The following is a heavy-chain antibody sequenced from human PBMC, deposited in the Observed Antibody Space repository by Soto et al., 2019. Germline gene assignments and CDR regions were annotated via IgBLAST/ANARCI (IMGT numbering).Heavy chain of an antibody. V-gene: IGHV1-2*04. D-gene: IGHD6-13*01. Sequence: VSVMVPCKAFGDTFTGYYMHWARPAPGQGLECVGWINPNSAGTNYAQKFQGWVTMTRDTSISTAYMELSRLRSDDTAVYYCAREGRAAAGQLYYVMDVRGQGTTVNVSS. CDR3: AREGRAAAGQLYYVMDV. J-gene: IGHJ6*02. CDR2: INPNSAGT. CDR1: GDTFTGYY.